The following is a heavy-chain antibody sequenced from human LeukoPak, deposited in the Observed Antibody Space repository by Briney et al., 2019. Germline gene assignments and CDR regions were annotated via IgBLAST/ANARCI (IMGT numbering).Heavy chain of an antibody. J-gene: IGHJ4*02. CDR2: ICSSGSTI. CDR3: ARTNYYDSSGYYFDY. D-gene: IGHD3-22*01. CDR1: GFTFSSYE. Sequence: GGSLRLFCAASGFTFSSYEMNWVRLAPGKGLEWGSYICSSGSTIYYADSVKGRFTISRDNAKNSLYLQMNSLRAEDTAVYYCARTNYYDSSGYYFDYWGQGTLVTVSS. V-gene: IGHV3-48*03.